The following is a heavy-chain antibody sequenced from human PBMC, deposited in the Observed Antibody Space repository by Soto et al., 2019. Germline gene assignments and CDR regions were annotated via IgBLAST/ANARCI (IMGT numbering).Heavy chain of an antibody. CDR3: ARGGGELRRYYFDY. CDR1: GGSFSGYY. Sequence: SQTLSLTCAVYGGSFSGYYWSWIRQPPGKGLEWIGEINHSGSTNYNPSLKSRVTISVDTSKNQFSLKLSSVTAADTAVYYCARGGGELRRYYFDYWGQGTLVTVSS. J-gene: IGHJ4*02. D-gene: IGHD1-26*01. V-gene: IGHV4-34*01. CDR2: INHSGST.